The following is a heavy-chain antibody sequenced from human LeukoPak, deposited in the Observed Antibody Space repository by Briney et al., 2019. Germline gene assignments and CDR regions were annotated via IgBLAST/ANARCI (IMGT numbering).Heavy chain of an antibody. CDR3: AKRDPTDYEEFDY. D-gene: IGHD4-17*01. Sequence: GGTLRLSCAASGFTFSSYGMSWVRQAPGKGLEWVSAISGSGGSTYYADSVKGRFTISRDNSKSTLYLQMNSLRAEDTAVYYCAKRDPTDYEEFDYWGQGTLVTVSS. V-gene: IGHV3-23*01. J-gene: IGHJ4*02. CDR1: GFTFSSYG. CDR2: ISGSGGST.